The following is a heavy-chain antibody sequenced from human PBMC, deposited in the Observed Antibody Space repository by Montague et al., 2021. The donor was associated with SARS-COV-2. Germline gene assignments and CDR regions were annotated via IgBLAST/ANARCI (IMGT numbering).Heavy chain of an antibody. CDR3: ARDGSGWSDLDY. Sequence: SETLSLTCVVSGGSISTDFWWSWVRLPPGKGLGWVGEFYHTRSTKYPPSLKSRVSMSDDKSWHLFSLRMTSATAADTAIYYCARDGSGWSDLDYWGQGTLVTVSS. J-gene: IGHJ4*02. D-gene: IGHD6-19*01. CDR1: GGSISTDFW. CDR2: FYHTRST. V-gene: IGHV4-4*02.